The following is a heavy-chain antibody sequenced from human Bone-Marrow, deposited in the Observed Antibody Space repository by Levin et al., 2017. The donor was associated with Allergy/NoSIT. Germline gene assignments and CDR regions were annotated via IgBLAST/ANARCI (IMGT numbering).Heavy chain of an antibody. V-gene: IGHV3-53*01. J-gene: IGHJ4*02. CDR1: GFTVSSNY. CDR2: IYSGGNT. D-gene: IGHD2-15*01. Sequence: PGGSLRLSCTASGFTVSSNYMTWVRQALGKGLEWVSVIYSGGNTYYADSVKGRFTVSRDNSKDTVFLQMNSLRVEDTAVYYCARAASCSGGSCYRGLDYWGQGTLVTVSS. CDR3: ARAASCSGGSCYRGLDY.